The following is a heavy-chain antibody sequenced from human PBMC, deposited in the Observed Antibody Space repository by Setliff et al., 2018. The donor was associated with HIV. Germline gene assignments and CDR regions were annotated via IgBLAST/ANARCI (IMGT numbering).Heavy chain of an antibody. Sequence: SETLSLTCTVSGGSISSGTYYWGWIRQPPGKGLEWIGSFYYSGTTYYKPSLKSRVTISVDTSKNQFSLKLSSVNAADTAVYYCATTAAAGVRGNSFDIWGQGTMVTVSS. D-gene: IGHD6-13*01. J-gene: IGHJ3*02. V-gene: IGHV4-39*07. CDR1: GGSISSGTYY. CDR3: ATTAAAGVRGNSFDI. CDR2: FYYSGTT.